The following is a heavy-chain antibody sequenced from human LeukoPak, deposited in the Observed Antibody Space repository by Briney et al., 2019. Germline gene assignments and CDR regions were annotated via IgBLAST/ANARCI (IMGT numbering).Heavy chain of an antibody. CDR2: IWYDGSNK. J-gene: IGHJ4*02. CDR3: ARVSGTADYFDY. D-gene: IGHD2-21*02. CDR1: GFTFSSYA. Sequence: GRSLRLSCAASGFTFSSYAMHWVRQAPGEGLEWVAVIWYDGSNKYYADSVKGRFTISRDNSKNTLYLQMNSLRAEDTAVYYCARVSGTADYFDYWGQGTLVTVSS. V-gene: IGHV3-33*08.